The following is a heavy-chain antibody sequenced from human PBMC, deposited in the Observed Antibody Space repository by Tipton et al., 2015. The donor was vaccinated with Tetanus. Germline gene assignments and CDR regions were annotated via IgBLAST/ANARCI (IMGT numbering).Heavy chain of an antibody. V-gene: IGHV1-46*01. Sequence: QSGAEVKKPGASVKVSCKASGYTFTRHYLHWVRQAPGQGLEWMGIINPSGGSTDYAQKFQGRVTMTRDTSKNQFSLKLNSVTAADTAMYYCVTVNFPNYYHYGMDVWGQGTTVTVSS. CDR3: VTVNFPNYYHYGMDV. CDR1: GYTFTRHY. CDR2: INPSGGST. D-gene: IGHD1-1*01. J-gene: IGHJ6*02.